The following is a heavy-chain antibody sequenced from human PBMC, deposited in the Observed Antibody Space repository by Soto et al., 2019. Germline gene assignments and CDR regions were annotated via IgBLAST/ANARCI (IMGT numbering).Heavy chain of an antibody. Sequence: QVQLQESGPGLVKPSQTLSLTCSVSGGSISSGGYYWSWVRQHPGKGLEWIGYIYSSGSTYHNPSLTSRVSISIDPSKIHFSLKLTSVTAADAAVYFCSYGTFAYGYAIDLWGEGTLVTVSS. CDR3: SYGTFAYGYAIDL. V-gene: IGHV4-31*03. CDR1: GGSISSGGYY. D-gene: IGHD5-12*01. J-gene: IGHJ5*02. CDR2: IYSSGST.